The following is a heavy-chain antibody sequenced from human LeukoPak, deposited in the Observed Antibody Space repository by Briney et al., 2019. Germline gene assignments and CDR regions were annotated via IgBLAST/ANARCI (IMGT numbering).Heavy chain of an antibody. CDR1: GASISSHY. Sequence: KPSETLSLTCTVTGASISSHYWCWIRQTPGTGLEWIGDIYDRGSTTYNPSLKSRVSISVDTSRNQFSLNLRSVTAADTAVYYCAKIEVGRIDPWGQGILVTVSS. D-gene: IGHD1-26*01. V-gene: IGHV4-59*11. J-gene: IGHJ5*02. CDR2: IYDRGST. CDR3: AKIEVGRIDP.